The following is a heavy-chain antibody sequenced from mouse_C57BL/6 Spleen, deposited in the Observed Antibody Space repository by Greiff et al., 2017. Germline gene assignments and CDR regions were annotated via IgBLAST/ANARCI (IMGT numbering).Heavy chain of an antibody. D-gene: IGHD1-1*01. CDR3: ARTPPVAGDYFDY. J-gene: IGHJ2*01. CDR2: IDPANGNT. V-gene: IGHV14-3*01. Sequence: VQLKESVAELVRPGASVKLSCTASGFNIKNTYMHWVKQRPEQGLEWIGRIDPANGNTKYAPKFQGKATITADTSSNTAYLQLSSLTSEDTAIYYCARTPPVAGDYFDYWGQGTTLTVSS. CDR1: GFNIKNTY.